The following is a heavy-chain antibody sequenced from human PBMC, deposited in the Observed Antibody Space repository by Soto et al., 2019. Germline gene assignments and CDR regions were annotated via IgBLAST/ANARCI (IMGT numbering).Heavy chain of an antibody. CDR1: GGTFNSSA. CDR2: IIPIFGNA. D-gene: IGHD4-17*01. V-gene: IGHV1-18*01. Sequence: GASVKVSWKASGGTFNSSAISWGRQAPGQRLEWMGGIIPIFGNANYAQKLQGRVTMTTDTSTSTAYMELRSLRSDDTAVYYCARVGLTTRRYYYYFMDVCGQGTTVTVSS. J-gene: IGHJ6*03. CDR3: ARVGLTTRRYYYYFMDV.